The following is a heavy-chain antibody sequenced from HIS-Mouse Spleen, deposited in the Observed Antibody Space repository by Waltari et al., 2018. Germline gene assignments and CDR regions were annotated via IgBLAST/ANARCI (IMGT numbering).Heavy chain of an antibody. CDR3: AREIPYSSSWYDWYFDL. CDR2: IYYSGGT. V-gene: IGHV4-39*07. J-gene: IGHJ2*01. CDR1: GGSISSSSYY. Sequence: QLQLQESGPGLVKPSETLSLTCTVSGGSISSSSYYWGWIRQPPGRGLEWIGSIYYSGGTYSNPSLKRRVTIAVDTSKNQLSLKLSSVTAADTAVYYCAREIPYSSSWYDWYFDLWGRGTLVTVSS. D-gene: IGHD6-13*01.